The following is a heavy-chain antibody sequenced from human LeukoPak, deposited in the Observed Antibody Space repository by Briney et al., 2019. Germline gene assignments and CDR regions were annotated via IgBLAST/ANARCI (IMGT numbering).Heavy chain of an antibody. V-gene: IGHV3-48*02. CDR2: ISSRSDTI. J-gene: IGHJ4*02. CDR3: ARYEYSSGWSFDY. D-gene: IGHD6-19*01. Sequence: GRSLRLSCAASGFTFSSYGMNWVSQAPGKGLEWGSYISSRSDTIYYADSVKGRFTVSRDNARMSLYLQMNSLRDEDTAVYYCARYEYSSGWSFDYWGQGTLVTVSS. CDR1: GFTFSSYG.